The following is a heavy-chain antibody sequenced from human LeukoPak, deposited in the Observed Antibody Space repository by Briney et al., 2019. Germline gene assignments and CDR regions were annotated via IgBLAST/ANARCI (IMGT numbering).Heavy chain of an antibody. V-gene: IGHV4-59*02. Sequence: SETLSLTCTVSGGSVTTHYWNWIRQAPGKGPEWIGYVYDSGSTIYNPSLKSRLTISIDSSKNQFSLRLLSVTAADTAVYYCASGRGRYNYWYPDIWGRGTLVTVSS. J-gene: IGHJ2*01. CDR3: ASGRGRYNYWYPDI. CDR2: VYDSGST. CDR1: GGSVTTHY. D-gene: IGHD1-1*01.